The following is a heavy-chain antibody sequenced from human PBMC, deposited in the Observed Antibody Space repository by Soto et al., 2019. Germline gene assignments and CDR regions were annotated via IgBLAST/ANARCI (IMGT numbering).Heavy chain of an antibody. Sequence: QVQLVESGGGVVQPGRSLRLSCAASGFTFSSYGMHWVRQAPGKGLEWVAVIWYDGSNKYYADSVKGRFTISRDNSKNTMYLQINSLRAEETAVYYCARLGIAAGDYWGQGTLVTVSS. CDR1: GFTFSSYG. D-gene: IGHD6-13*01. J-gene: IGHJ4*02. CDR3: ARLGIAAGDY. CDR2: IWYDGSNK. V-gene: IGHV3-33*01.